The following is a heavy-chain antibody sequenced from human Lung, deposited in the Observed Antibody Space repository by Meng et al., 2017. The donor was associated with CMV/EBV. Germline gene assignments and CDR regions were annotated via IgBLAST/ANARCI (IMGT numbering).Heavy chain of an antibody. Sequence: SCAASGFTFSSYEMNWVRQAPGKGLEWVSYISSSGSTIYYADSVKGRFTISRDNAKNSLYLQMNSLRAEDTAVYYCARYCSSTSCPLGYDASDIWXQGTXVTVSS. CDR2: ISSSGSTI. CDR3: ARYCSSTSCPLGYDASDI. J-gene: IGHJ3*02. V-gene: IGHV3-48*03. CDR1: GFTFSSYE. D-gene: IGHD2-2*01.